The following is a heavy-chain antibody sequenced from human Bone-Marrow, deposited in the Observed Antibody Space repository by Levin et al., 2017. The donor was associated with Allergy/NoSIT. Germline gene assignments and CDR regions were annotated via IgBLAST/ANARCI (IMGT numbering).Heavy chain of an antibody. CDR1: GSAFSTHW. J-gene: IGHJ4*02. D-gene: IGHD2-21*02. CDR3: VRRGAVDFNVDYLRE. V-gene: IGHV5-10-1*04. CDR2: IDPSVSYT. Sequence: PGGSLRLSCETSGSAFSTHWINWVRRVPGRDLEWIGTIDPSVSYTTYSPSFQGQVIIAADTSINTVYLQWNSLKSSDTAVYYCVRRGAVDFNVDYLREWGQGTPVTVSS.